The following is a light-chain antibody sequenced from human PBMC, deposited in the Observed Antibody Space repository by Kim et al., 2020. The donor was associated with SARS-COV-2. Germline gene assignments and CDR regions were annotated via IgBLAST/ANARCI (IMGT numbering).Light chain of an antibody. CDR2: GAS. J-gene: IGKJ4*01. Sequence: EIVMTQSPATLSVSPGERATLSCRASQSVSSNLAWYQQKPGQAPRLLIYGASTRATGIPARFSGSGSGTEFTLTISSLQSEDFAVYYCQQYNNWPPLTVGGGTKLEIK. CDR1: QSVSSN. V-gene: IGKV3-15*01. CDR3: QQYNNWPPLT.